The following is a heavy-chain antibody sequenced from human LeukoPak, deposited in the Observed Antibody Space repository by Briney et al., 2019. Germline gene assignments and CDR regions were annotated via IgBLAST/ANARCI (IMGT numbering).Heavy chain of an antibody. V-gene: IGHV3-66*01. D-gene: IGHD6-13*01. J-gene: IGHJ4*02. CDR3: ARAGPSSSWHQFDY. CDR2: IYSGGST. Sequence: GGSLRLSCAASGFTVSRNYMSWVRQAPGKGLEWVSVIYSGGSTYYADSVKGRFTISRDNSKNTLYLQMNGLRAEDTAVYYCARAGPSSSWHQFDYWGQGTLVTVSS. CDR1: GFTVSRNY.